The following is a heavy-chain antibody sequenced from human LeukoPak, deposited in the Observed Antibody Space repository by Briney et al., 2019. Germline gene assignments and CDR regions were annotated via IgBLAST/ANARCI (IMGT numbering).Heavy chain of an antibody. Sequence: GGSLRLSCAVSGFTFDDYTMYWVRQAPGKGLEWVSLISWDGRDTKYADSVKGRFTTSRDNNKNSLYLQMSSLRLEDSALYYCAKDIGQDGRSHHYLDYWGQGTLVTVSS. D-gene: IGHD2-15*01. J-gene: IGHJ4*02. CDR2: ISWDGRDT. V-gene: IGHV3-43*01. CDR3: AKDIGQDGRSHHYLDY. CDR1: GFTFDDYT.